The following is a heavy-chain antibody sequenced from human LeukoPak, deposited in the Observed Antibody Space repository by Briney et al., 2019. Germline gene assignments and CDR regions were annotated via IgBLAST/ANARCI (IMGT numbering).Heavy chain of an antibody. J-gene: IGHJ4*02. D-gene: IGHD2/OR15-2a*01. Sequence: PGGSLRLSCAASGFTFSIYDLSWVRQAPGKGLEWVSAISGGGGKTYYADSVKGRFTISRDNSKKTLYLQMNSLRAEDTAVYYCAKNGTRAGPENYWGQGTLVTVSS. V-gene: IGHV3-23*01. CDR2: ISGGGGKT. CDR3: AKNGTRAGPENY. CDR1: GFTFSIYD.